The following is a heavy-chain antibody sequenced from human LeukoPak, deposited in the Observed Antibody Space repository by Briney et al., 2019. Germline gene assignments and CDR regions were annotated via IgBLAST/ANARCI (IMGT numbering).Heavy chain of an antibody. CDR3: ARDRRFGEFLPAHFEY. J-gene: IGHJ4*02. CDR2: ISGNSSTI. D-gene: IGHD3-10*01. Sequence: PGGSLRLSFAASGFTFSSYCMTWVRQAPGKGLEWVSYISGNSSTIYYADSVKGRFTFSRDNAKNSLYLQMNSLRVEDTAFYYCARDRRFGEFLPAHFEYWGQGTLVTVSS. V-gene: IGHV3-48*01. CDR1: GFTFSSYC.